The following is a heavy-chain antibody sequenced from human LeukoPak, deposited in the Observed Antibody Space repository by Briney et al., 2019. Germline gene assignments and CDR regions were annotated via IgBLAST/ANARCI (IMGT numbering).Heavy chain of an antibody. CDR2: IYYSGST. V-gene: IGHV4-39*07. CDR1: GGSISSSSYY. J-gene: IGHJ3*02. D-gene: IGHD4-23*01. CDR3: ATLTGGDDAFDI. Sequence: SETLSLTCTVSGGSISSSSYYWGWIRQPPGKGLERIGSIYYSGSTNYNPSLKSRGTISVDTSKNQFSLKLNSVTPADTAVYYCATLTGGDDAFDIWGQGTMVTVSS.